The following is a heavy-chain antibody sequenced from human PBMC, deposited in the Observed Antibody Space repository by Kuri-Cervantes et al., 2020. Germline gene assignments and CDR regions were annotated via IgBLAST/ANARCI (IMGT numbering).Heavy chain of an antibody. CDR2: ISWNGGPL. CDR1: GFTFDDYA. J-gene: IGHJ4*02. CDR3: AKGPPGTVTTLELSY. Sequence: SLKISCAASGFTFDDYAMHWVRLAPGKGLEWVSGISWNGGPLGYADSVKGRFTISRDNSKNTLYLQMNSLRAEDTAVYYCAKGPPGTVTTLELSYWGQGTLVTVSS. V-gene: IGHV3-9*01. D-gene: IGHD4-17*01.